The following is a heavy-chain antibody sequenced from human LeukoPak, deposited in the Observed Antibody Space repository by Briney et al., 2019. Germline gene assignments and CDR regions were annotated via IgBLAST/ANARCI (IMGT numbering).Heavy chain of an antibody. V-gene: IGHV3-21*01. J-gene: IGHJ4*02. D-gene: IGHD3-10*01. Sequence: GGSLRLSCAASGFTFSTYSMNWVRQAPGKGLEWVSSISSSRYIYYADSVKGRFTISRDNAKNSLYLQMNSLRVEDTAVYYCARDLTGSGRPLDYWGQGTLVTVSS. CDR1: GFTFSTYS. CDR3: ARDLTGSGRPLDY. CDR2: ISSSRYI.